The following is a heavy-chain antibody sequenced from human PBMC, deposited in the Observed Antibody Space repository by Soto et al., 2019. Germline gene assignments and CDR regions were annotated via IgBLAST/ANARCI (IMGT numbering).Heavy chain of an antibody. CDR2: ISGSGGST. J-gene: IGHJ4*02. D-gene: IGHD6-19*01. CDR3: AKDWDVVEQWTFDY. Sequence: GGSLRLSCAASGFTFSSYAISWVRQAPGKGLEWVSAISGSGGSTYYADSVKGRFTISRDNSKNTLYLQMNSLRAEDTAVYYCAKDWDVVEQWTFDYWGQGTLVTVSS. V-gene: IGHV3-23*01. CDR1: GFTFSSYA.